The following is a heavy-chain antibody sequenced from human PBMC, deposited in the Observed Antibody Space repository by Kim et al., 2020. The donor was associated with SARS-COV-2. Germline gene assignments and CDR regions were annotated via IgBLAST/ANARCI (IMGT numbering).Heavy chain of an antibody. D-gene: IGHD6-13*01. J-gene: IGHJ4*02. V-gene: IGHV3-48*03. CDR2: ISSSGSTI. CDR3: NWVAATDFDY. Sequence: GGSLRLSCAASGFTFSSYEMNWVRQAPGKGLEWVSYISSSGSTIYYADSVKGRFTISRDNAKNSLYLQMNSLRAEDTAVYYCNWVAATDFDYWGQGTLVTVSS. CDR1: GFTFSSYE.